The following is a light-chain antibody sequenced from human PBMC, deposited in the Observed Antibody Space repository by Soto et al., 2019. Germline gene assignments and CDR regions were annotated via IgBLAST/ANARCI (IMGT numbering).Light chain of an antibody. CDR2: EVS. Sequence: QSALTQPASVSGSPGQSITISCTGTSSDVGGYNYVSWYQHHPGKAPKLVIYEVSNRPSGVSNRFSGCKSGNTASLTISGLQAEDEADYYCNSYTTSTTLVFGGGTKLTVL. J-gene: IGLJ2*01. CDR3: NSYTTSTTLV. V-gene: IGLV2-14*01. CDR1: SSDVGGYNY.